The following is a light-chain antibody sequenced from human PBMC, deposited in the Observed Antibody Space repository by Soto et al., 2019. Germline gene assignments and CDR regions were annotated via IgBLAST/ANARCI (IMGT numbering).Light chain of an antibody. Sequence: QSALTQPPSVSGAPGRGVTISCTGSYSNIGAGYGVHWYQQLPGTAPKLIIYDTTNRPSGVPDRFSGSRSGTSASLAITGLQAEDESDYFCQSYDNSLGGSELFGTGTKVTVL. CDR3: QSYDNSLGGSEL. V-gene: IGLV1-40*01. CDR2: DTT. CDR1: YSNIGAGYG. J-gene: IGLJ1*01.